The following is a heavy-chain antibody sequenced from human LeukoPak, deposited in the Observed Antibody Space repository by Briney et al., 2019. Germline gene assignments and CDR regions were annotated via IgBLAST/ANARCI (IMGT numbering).Heavy chain of an antibody. J-gene: IGHJ4*02. D-gene: IGHD3-16*01. Sequence: GGSLRLSCAASGFTFSGWMSWLRQAPGKGLEWVANIKQDATAKYYVDSVKGRFTTSRDNAKNSLYLDMNSLRAEDTAVYYCARLVWGTDRYFDLWGQGTLVAVSS. CDR2: IKQDATAK. CDR3: ARLVWGTDRYFDL. V-gene: IGHV3-7*01. CDR1: GFTFSGW.